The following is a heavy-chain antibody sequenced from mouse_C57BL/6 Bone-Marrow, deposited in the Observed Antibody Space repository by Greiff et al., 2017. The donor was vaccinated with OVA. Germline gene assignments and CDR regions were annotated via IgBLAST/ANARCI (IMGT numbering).Heavy chain of an antibody. J-gene: IGHJ3*01. Sequence: QVQLKESGPGLVAPSQSLSITCTVSGFSLTSYGVDWVRQSPGKGLEWLGVIWGVGSTNYNSALKSRLSISKDNSKSQVFLKMNSLQTDDTAMYYCASDRDYPFAYWGQGTLVTVSA. V-gene: IGHV2-6*01. CDR3: ASDRDYPFAY. CDR2: IWGVGST. D-gene: IGHD2-4*01. CDR1: GFSLTSYG.